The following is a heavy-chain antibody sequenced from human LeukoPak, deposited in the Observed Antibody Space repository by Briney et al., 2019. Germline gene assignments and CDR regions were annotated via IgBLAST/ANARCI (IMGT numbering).Heavy chain of an antibody. V-gene: IGHV1-18*01. Sequence: ASVKVSCKASGYTFTSYGISWVRQAPGQGLEWMGWISAYNGNTNYAQKLQGRVTITTDTSTSTAYMELRSLRSDDTAVYYCARWGNYYDSSGYYLDFDYWGQGTLVTVSS. CDR3: ARWGNYYDSSGYYLDFDY. J-gene: IGHJ4*02. CDR2: ISAYNGNT. D-gene: IGHD3-22*01. CDR1: GYTFTSYG.